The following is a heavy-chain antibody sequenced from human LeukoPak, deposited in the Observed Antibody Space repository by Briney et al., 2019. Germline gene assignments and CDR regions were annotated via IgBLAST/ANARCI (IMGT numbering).Heavy chain of an antibody. Sequence: GGSLRLSCAASGFTFSSYAMSWVRQAPGKGLEWVSAISGSGGSTYYADSVKGRFTISRDNSKNTLYLQMNSLRAEDTAVYYCAKVMGKCSGGSCYGDYWGQGTLVTVSS. J-gene: IGHJ4*02. D-gene: IGHD2-15*01. CDR3: AKVMGKCSGGSCYGDY. CDR1: GFTFSSYA. CDR2: ISGSGGST. V-gene: IGHV3-23*01.